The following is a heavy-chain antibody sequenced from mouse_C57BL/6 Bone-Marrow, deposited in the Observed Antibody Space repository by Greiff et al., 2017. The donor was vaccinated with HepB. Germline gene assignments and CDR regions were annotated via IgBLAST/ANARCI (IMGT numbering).Heavy chain of an antibody. Sequence: VKLQQPGAELVKPGASVKLSCKASGYTFTSYWMHWVKQRPGQGLEWIGMIHPNSGSTNYNEKFKSKATLTVDKSSSTAYMQLSSLTSEDSAVYYCARYYSNSLPYWGQGTLVTVSA. CDR3: ARYYSNSLPY. CDR1: GYTFTSYW. D-gene: IGHD2-5*01. V-gene: IGHV1-64*01. CDR2: IHPNSGST. J-gene: IGHJ3*01.